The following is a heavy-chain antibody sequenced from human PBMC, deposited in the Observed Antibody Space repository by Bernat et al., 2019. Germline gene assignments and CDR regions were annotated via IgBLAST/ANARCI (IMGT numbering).Heavy chain of an antibody. Sequence: QVQLVESGGGVVQPGRSLGLSCAASGFTFNNYGMHWVRQAPGKGLEWVAVISYDGKKQYYADSVKGRFTISRDNSKDTLYLQMNSLRVEDTAVYYCAKVSGSSGWLVLEYWGQGTLVTVSS. CDR3: AKVSGSSGWLVLEY. D-gene: IGHD6-19*01. J-gene: IGHJ4*02. CDR1: GFTFNNYG. V-gene: IGHV3-30*18. CDR2: ISYDGKKQ.